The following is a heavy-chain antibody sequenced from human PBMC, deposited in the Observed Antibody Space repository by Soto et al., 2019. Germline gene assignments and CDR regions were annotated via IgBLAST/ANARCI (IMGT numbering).Heavy chain of an antibody. V-gene: IGHV1-69*02. CDR2: IIPILGIA. CDR3: ASMVSGTGSHPSTSSDY. Sequence: LVKVSCKASGGTFSSYTISWVRQAPGQGLEWLGRIIPILGIANYAQKFQGRFTITADKSTSTAYMELSSLRSEDTAVYYCASMVSGTGSHPSTSSDYRGKRTL. CDR1: GGTFSSYT. D-gene: IGHD3-10*01. J-gene: IGHJ4*02.